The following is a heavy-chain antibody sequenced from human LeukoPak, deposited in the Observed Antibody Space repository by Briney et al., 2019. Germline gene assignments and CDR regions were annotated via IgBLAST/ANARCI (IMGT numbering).Heavy chain of an antibody. Sequence: SETLSLTCSVSGGSISNSNYYWDWIRQPPGKGLEWIGYIYYTGSIHYNPALKGRLTISVDTSKNQFALKMSSVTAADTAVFYCGRHGYSDYAIDSWGQGTLVTVSS. CDR1: GGSISNSNYY. J-gene: IGHJ5*01. D-gene: IGHD5-12*01. CDR3: GRHGYSDYAIDS. CDR2: IYYTGSI. V-gene: IGHV4-39*01.